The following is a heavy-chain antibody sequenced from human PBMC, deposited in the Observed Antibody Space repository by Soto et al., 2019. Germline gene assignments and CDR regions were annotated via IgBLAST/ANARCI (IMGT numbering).Heavy chain of an antibody. CDR1: GVSVSSAGYY. V-gene: IGHV4-31*03. CDR3: ARFVNYYYYGMDV. J-gene: IGHJ6*02. CDR2: VSYSGST. Sequence: SETLSLTCTVSGVSVSSAGYYWTWIRQHPGKGLEWIGYVSYSGSTYYNSSLKSRLTISLDTSKSQFSLKLNSVTAADTAVYYCARFVNYYYYGMDVWGQGTTVTVSS. D-gene: IGHD2-15*01.